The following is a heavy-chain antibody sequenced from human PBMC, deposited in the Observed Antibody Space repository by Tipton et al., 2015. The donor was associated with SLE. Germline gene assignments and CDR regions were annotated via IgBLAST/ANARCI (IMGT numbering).Heavy chain of an antibody. Sequence: TLSLTCAVYGGSFSGYYWSWIRQPPGKGLEWIGEINHSGSTNYNPSLKSRVTISVDTSKNQFSLKPSSVTAADTAVYYCARGQEGSGCLDYWGQGTLVTVSS. CDR1: GGSFSGYY. CDR2: INHSGST. J-gene: IGHJ4*02. D-gene: IGHD1-26*01. V-gene: IGHV4-34*01. CDR3: ARGQEGSGCLDY.